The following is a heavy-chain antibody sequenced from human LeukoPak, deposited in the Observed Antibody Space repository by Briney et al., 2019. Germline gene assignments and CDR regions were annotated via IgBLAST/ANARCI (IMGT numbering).Heavy chain of an antibody. V-gene: IGHV3-48*02. Sequence: PGGSLRLSCAASGFTFSSYSMNWVRQAPGKGLEWVSYISSGSVTIYYADSVKGRFTISRDNAKNSLYLQMSSLRDEDTAVYYCARDPRAGSWYYFDYWGQGTLVTVSS. CDR2: ISSGSVTI. J-gene: IGHJ4*02. CDR1: GFTFSSYS. CDR3: ARDPRAGSWYYFDY. D-gene: IGHD6-13*01.